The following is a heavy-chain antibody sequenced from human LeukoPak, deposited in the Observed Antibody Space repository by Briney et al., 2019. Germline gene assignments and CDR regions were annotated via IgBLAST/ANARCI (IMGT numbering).Heavy chain of an antibody. Sequence: PGGTLRFSCAASGFTFSSYRMSWVRQAPGKGLEGVANIKQDGSEKYYLDSVKGRLTISRDNAKNSLYLQMNSLRAEDTAVYYCARGLVLTQIFDYWGQGTLVTVSS. CDR2: IKQDGSEK. CDR3: ARGLVLTQIFDY. V-gene: IGHV3-7*01. D-gene: IGHD6-6*01. CDR1: GFTFSSYR. J-gene: IGHJ4*02.